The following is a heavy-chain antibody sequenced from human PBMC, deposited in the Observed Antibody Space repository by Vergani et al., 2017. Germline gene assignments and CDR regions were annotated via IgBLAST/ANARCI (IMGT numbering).Heavy chain of an antibody. CDR2: IYNSGNG. Sequence: QMQLQESGPGLVKASETLSLTCTVSGDSIIRRSYYCGWIRQPPGKGLEWIGSIYNSGNGDSSSSLKSRVTISADTSKNQFSLRLTSVTAADTAVYYCASGKYYSDSTSHFRGRYFDVWGRGTLVTVPS. J-gene: IGHJ2*01. CDR1: GDSIIRRSYY. V-gene: IGHV4-39*01. D-gene: IGHD3-16*01. CDR3: ASGKYYSDSTSHFRGRYFDV.